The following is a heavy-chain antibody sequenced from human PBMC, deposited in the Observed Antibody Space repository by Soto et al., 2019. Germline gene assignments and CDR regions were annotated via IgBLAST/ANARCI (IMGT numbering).Heavy chain of an antibody. D-gene: IGHD3-16*01. CDR3: AKGGAGYYYYYMDV. V-gene: IGHV3-30*18. J-gene: IGHJ6*03. Sequence: QVQLVESGGGVVQPGTSLRLSCAASGFTFRTYGMYWARQAPGKGLEWVAIISNDGSNEYYADPVKGRFTISRDNSKNTLNLEMNSLRAEDTAIYYCAKGGAGYYYYYMDVWGKGTTVTVSS. CDR2: ISNDGSNE. CDR1: GFTFRTYG.